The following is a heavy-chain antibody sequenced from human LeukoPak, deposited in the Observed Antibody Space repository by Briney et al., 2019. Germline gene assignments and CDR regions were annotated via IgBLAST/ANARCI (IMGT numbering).Heavy chain of an antibody. D-gene: IGHD5-18*01. CDR2: ISYDGSDK. Sequence: GRSLRLSCEASGFTFSTYGMHWVRQAPGKGLEWVAVISYDGSDKYYADSVKGRFTISRDDPRNTLYLQMNSLRAEDTAVYYCATLSGDSHDYDFWGQGTLVTVSS. V-gene: IGHV3-30*03. J-gene: IGHJ4*02. CDR3: ATLSGDSHDYDF. CDR1: GFTFSTYG.